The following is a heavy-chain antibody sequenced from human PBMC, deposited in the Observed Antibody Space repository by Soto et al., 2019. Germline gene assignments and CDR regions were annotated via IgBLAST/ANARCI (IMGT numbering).Heavy chain of an antibody. D-gene: IGHD4-4*01. V-gene: IGHV3-30-3*01. CDR1: GFTFSSYA. CDR2: ISYDGSNK. CDR3: ARDFVYSGRGYYYYGMDV. Sequence: QVQLVESGGGVVQPGRSLRLSCAASGFTFSSYAMHWVRQAPGKGLEGVAVISYDGSNKYYADSVKGRFTISRDNSKNTLYLQMNSLRAEDTAVYYCARDFVYSGRGYYYYGMDVWGQGTTVTVSS. J-gene: IGHJ6*02.